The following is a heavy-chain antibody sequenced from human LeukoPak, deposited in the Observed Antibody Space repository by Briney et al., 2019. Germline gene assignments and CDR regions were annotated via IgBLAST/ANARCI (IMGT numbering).Heavy chain of an antibody. CDR2: INQDGSEK. Sequence: GGSLRLSCAASGFTFSTFWMSWVRQAPGKGLEWVAHINQDGSEKYYVDSVKGRFTVSRDNAKNSLYLQMNSLGAEDTAVYYCAKASSELVPLYYYYMDVWGKGTTVTVSS. V-gene: IGHV3-7*01. D-gene: IGHD6-6*01. J-gene: IGHJ6*03. CDR1: GFTFSTFW. CDR3: AKASSELVPLYYYYMDV.